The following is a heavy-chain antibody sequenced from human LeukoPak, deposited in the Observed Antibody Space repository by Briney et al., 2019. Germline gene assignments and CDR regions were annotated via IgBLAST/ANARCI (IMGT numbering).Heavy chain of an antibody. Sequence: GGSLRLPCAASGFTFSSYGMTWVRQAPGKGLEWVSAISGSGGTTYYADSVKGRFTISRDNSNNTMYLQMNSLRAEDTAVYYCARYTVVTPDDYWGQGTLVTVSS. D-gene: IGHD4-23*01. CDR3: ARYTVVTPDDY. CDR1: GFTFSSYG. CDR2: ISGSGGTT. J-gene: IGHJ4*02. V-gene: IGHV3-23*01.